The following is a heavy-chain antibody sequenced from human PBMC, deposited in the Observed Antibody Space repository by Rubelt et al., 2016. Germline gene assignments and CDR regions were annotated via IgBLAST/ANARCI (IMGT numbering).Heavy chain of an antibody. CDR2: IYPGDSDT. D-gene: IGHD5-18*01. CDR3: ARGGYSYGTRVDF. J-gene: IGHJ4*02. V-gene: IGHV5-51*01. CDR1: GYSFTSFW. Sequence: EVQLVQSGAEVKKPGESLKISCKGSGYSFTSFWIGWVRQMPGKGLEWMGIIYPGDSDTRYSPSFQGQVIISVDKSVSTAYLQWSSLKAPDTAIYYWARGGYSYGTRVDFWGQGTLVTVSS.